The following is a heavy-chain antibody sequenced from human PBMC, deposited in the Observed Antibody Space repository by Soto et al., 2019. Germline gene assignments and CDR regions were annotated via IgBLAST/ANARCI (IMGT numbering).Heavy chain of an antibody. CDR2: IYYSGST. V-gene: IGHV4-59*06. J-gene: IGHJ4*02. Sequence: SETLSLTCTVSGGSISSYYWSWIRQPPGKGLEWIGYIYYSGSTYYNPSLKSRVTISVDTSKNQFSLKLSSVTAADTAVYYCAGPGDYFDYWGQGILVTVSS. D-gene: IGHD4-17*01. CDR3: AGPGDYFDY. CDR1: GGSISSYY.